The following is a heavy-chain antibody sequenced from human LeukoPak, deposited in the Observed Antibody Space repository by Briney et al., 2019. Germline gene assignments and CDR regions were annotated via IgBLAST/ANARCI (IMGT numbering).Heavy chain of an antibody. J-gene: IGHJ4*02. CDR1: GFTFSSYA. D-gene: IGHD5-24*01. Sequence: PGGSPRLSCAASGFTFSSYAMSWVRQAPGKGLEWVSAISGSGGSTYYADSVKGRFTISRDNSKNTLYLQMNSLSAEDTAVYYCAKDLEVVGSPYYFDYWGQGTLVTVSS. V-gene: IGHV3-23*01. CDR2: ISGSGGST. CDR3: AKDLEVVGSPYYFDY.